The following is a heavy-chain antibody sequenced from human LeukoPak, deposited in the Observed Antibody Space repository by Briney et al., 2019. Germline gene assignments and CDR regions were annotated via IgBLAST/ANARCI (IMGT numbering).Heavy chain of an antibody. D-gene: IGHD3-22*01. CDR1: GGSLSSYY. V-gene: IGHV4-59*01. CDR3: ARGRIFYDSTGYHC. J-gene: IGHJ4*02. CDR2: IYLSGTT. Sequence: SETLSLTCTVSGGSLSSYYWSWFRQPPGKGLDWIGYIYLSGTTNYNPSLKSRVTISVDTSKNQFSLKLSSVTAADTAVYYCARGRIFYDSTGYHCWGQGTLVTVSS.